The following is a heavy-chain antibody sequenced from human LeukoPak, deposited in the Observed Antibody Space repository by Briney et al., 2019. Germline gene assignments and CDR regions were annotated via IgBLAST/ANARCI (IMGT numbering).Heavy chain of an antibody. V-gene: IGHV4-59*01. CDR3: ARQRASIAAAGTWFDP. Sequence: PSETLSLTCTVSGGSISSYYWSWIRQPPGKGPEWIGYIYYSGSTNYNPSLKSRVTISVDTSKNQFSLKLSSVTAADTAVYYCARQRASIAAAGTWFDPWGQGTLVTVSS. J-gene: IGHJ5*02. D-gene: IGHD6-13*01. CDR1: GGSISSYY. CDR2: IYYSGST.